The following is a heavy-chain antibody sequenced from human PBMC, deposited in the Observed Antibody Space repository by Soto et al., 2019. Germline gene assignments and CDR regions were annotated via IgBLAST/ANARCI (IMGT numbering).Heavy chain of an antibody. CDR1: GGTFSDSV. Sequence: QVQLVQSGPEVKKPGSSVKVSCKASGGTFSDSVTSWVRQAPGQGLECMGGIVPIFGKANLAEKFQDRVTITADESTSTAYMKLSSLRSEDTAVYYCARGRDGSNYYFDYWGQGTLVTVSS. CDR2: IVPIFGKA. V-gene: IGHV1-69*01. CDR3: ARGRDGSNYYFDY. J-gene: IGHJ4*02. D-gene: IGHD3-10*01.